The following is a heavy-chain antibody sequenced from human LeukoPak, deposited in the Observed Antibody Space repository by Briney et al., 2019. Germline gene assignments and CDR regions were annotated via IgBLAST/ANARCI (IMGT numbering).Heavy chain of an antibody. Sequence: PGGSLRLSCAASGFTFSDAYMSWVRQAPGKGLEWVGRIKSKTDGGTTDLAAHVKGRFTVSRDDSKNTLYLQMNSLRTEDTALYYCTTCYYDLWSGDFPFDNWGQGTLVTVSS. CDR3: TTCYYDLWSGDFPFDN. CDR2: IKSKTDGGTT. V-gene: IGHV3-15*01. CDR1: GFTFSDAY. D-gene: IGHD3-3*01. J-gene: IGHJ4*02.